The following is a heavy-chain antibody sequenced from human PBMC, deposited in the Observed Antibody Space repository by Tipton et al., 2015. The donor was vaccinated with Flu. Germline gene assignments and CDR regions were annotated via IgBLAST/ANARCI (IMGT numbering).Heavy chain of an antibody. Sequence: SLRLSCAASGSTFGNYWMHWVRQAPGKGLEWMVVIWYDGNNKNYADSVKGRFTVSRDNSKNTLYLQMNSLRAEDTAVYYCARGGYSGKYYGMDVWGQGTAVTVSS. CDR3: ARGGYSGKYYGMDV. CDR1: GSTFGNYW. J-gene: IGHJ6*02. V-gene: IGHV3-33*08. D-gene: IGHD1-26*01. CDR2: IWYDGNNK.